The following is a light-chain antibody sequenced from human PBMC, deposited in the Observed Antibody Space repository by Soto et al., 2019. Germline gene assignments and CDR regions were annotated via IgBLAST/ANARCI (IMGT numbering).Light chain of an antibody. CDR1: QSLSSSS. V-gene: IGKV3-20*01. J-gene: IGKJ1*01. CDR3: QHYDSSSRT. Sequence: EIVLTQSPGTLSMSPGERATLSCRASQSLSSSSLAWYQQKPGQAPRLLISGAASRAADIPDRFSGSGSGTYFTLTINRLEPEDLAVYYCQHYDSSSRTFGQGTKVEIK. CDR2: GAA.